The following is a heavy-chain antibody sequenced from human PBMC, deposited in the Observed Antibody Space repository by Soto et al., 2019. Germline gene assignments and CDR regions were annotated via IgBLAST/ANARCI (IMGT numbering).Heavy chain of an antibody. J-gene: IGHJ1*01. CDR1: GDSSSTSTYS. Sequence: SETLSLTCRFSGDSSSTSTYSWSWIRQPPGKALEWVGFIYRSGVTSYNPSLKSRASISLDKSNNPCSLKLRSVTAADTAVYYCAGMPYTSGLRFAHWGPGSLVTVS. CDR3: AGMPYTSGLRFAH. V-gene: IGHV4-30-2*01. D-gene: IGHD6-19*01. CDR2: IYRSGVT.